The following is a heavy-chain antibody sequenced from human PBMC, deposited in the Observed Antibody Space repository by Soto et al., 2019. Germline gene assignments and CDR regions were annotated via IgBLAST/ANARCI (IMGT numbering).Heavy chain of an antibody. CDR1: GFSLTTSGVG. Sequence: QITLNESGPTVVKPAETLTLTCTFSGFSLTTSGVGVGWIRQSPGKAPEWLALIYWDDDKRYSASLKSRLTHTKDTSKNQVVLTMASVDPAYTATYYCAHRILRTVFGLVTTTAIYFDFWGQGTPVVVSS. CDR3: AHRILRTVFGLVTTTAIYFDF. V-gene: IGHV2-5*02. J-gene: IGHJ4*02. CDR2: IYWDDDK. D-gene: IGHD3-3*01.